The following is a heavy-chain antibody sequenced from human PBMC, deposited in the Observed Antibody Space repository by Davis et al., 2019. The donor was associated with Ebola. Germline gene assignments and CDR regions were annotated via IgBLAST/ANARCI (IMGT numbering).Heavy chain of an antibody. CDR2: IKSKTDGGTT. D-gene: IGHD3-16*01. CDR1: GFTFSNAW. CDR3: TTELGASWDGMDV. V-gene: IGHV3-15*01. J-gene: IGHJ6*02. Sequence: GESLKISCAASGFTFSNAWMSWARQAPGKGLEWVGRIKSKTDGGTTDYAAPVKGRFTISRDDSKNTLYLQMNSLKTEDTAVYYCTTELGASWDGMDVWGQGTTVTVSS.